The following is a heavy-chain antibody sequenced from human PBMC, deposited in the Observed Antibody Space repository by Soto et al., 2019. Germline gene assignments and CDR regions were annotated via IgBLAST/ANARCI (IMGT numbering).Heavy chain of an antibody. V-gene: IGHV1-69*01. J-gene: IGHJ6*02. CDR3: ARDWLRYCSSTSCYKSYYGMDV. D-gene: IGHD2-2*02. CDR2: IIPIFGTA. Sequence: QVQLVQSGAEVKKPGSSVKVSCKASGGTFSSYAISWVRQAPGQGLEWMGGIIPIFGTANYAQKFQGRVTSTADESTSTAYMELSSLRSEDTAVYYCARDWLRYCSSTSCYKSYYGMDVWGQGTTVTVSS. CDR1: GGTFSSYA.